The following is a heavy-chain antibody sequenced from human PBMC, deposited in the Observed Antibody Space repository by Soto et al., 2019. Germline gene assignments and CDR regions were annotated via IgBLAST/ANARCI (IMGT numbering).Heavy chain of an antibody. D-gene: IGHD6-13*01. J-gene: IGHJ5*02. CDR1: GGTFSSYA. CDR3: XRESEAAAGPPGWFDP. V-gene: IGHV1-69*01. CDR2: IIPIFGTA. Sequence: QVQLVQSGAEVKKPGSSVKVSCKASGGTFSSYAISWVRQAPGQGLEWMGGIIPIFGTANYAPKFQGIVTITADESTSTAYMELSSLISXDXAVXYXXRESEAAAGPPGWFDPWGQGTLVTVSS.